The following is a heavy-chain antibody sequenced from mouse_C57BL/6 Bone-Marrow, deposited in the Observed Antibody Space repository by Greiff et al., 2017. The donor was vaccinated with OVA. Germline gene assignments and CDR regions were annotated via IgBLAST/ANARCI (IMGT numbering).Heavy chain of an antibody. Sequence: EVHLVESGEGLVKPGGSLKLSCAASGFTFSSYAMSWVRQTPEKRLEWVAYISSGGDYIYYADTVKGRSTFSRDNARNTLYLQMSSLKSEDTAMYYCTRGGGLRWYFDVWGTGTTVTVSS. V-gene: IGHV5-9-1*02. CDR3: TRGGGLRWYFDV. J-gene: IGHJ1*03. CDR1: GFTFSSYA. CDR2: ISSGGDYI. D-gene: IGHD2-4*01.